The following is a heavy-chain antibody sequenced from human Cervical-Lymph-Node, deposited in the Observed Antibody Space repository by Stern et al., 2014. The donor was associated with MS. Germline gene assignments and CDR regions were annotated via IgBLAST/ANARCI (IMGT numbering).Heavy chain of an antibody. V-gene: IGHV3-30*18. Sequence: MQLVESGGGVVQPGRSLRLSCAASGFIFSNFCIHWVRQAPGKGLEWVALISYDEEDHFETVSVKGRFTVSRDNSKNTLDWQMNSLRVEDTAVYYCAKGRTVAGKGVGAFDSWGQGTMVTVSS. D-gene: IGHD6-19*01. CDR1: GFIFSNFC. CDR3: AKGRTVAGKGVGAFDS. CDR2: ISYDEEDH. J-gene: IGHJ3*02.